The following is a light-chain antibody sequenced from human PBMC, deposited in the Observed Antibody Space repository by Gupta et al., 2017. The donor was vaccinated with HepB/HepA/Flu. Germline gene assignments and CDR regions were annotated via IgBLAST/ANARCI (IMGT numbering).Light chain of an antibody. CDR1: QSILYSANNKNY. V-gene: IGKV4-1*01. Sequence: DIVMNRFPESLAVSLGERATINCKSSQSILYSANNKNYLAWYQQKVGQPPKLLIYWASTRESGVPDRFSGSGSGTDFTLTISSLQAEDVAVYFCHQYFGPPLTFGHGTNVEIK. J-gene: IGKJ3*01. CDR3: HQYFGPPLT. CDR2: WAS.